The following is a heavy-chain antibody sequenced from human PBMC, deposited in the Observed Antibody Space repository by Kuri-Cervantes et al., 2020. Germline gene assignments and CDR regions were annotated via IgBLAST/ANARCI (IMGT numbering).Heavy chain of an antibody. J-gene: IGHJ5*02. V-gene: IGHV4-38-2*01. D-gene: IGHD2-21*02. Sequence: GSLRLSCAVSGYSISSGYYWGWIRQPPGKGLVWIGSIYHSGSTYYNPSLKSRVTISVDTSKNQFSLKLSSVTAADTVVYYRARGPRVTPNWFDPWGQGTLVTVSS. CDR3: ARGPRVTPNWFDP. CDR1: GYSISSGYY. CDR2: IYHSGST.